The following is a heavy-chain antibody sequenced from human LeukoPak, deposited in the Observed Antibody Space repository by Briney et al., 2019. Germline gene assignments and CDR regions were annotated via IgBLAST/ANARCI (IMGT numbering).Heavy chain of an antibody. V-gene: IGHV3-21*01. D-gene: IGHD1-26*01. J-gene: IGHJ4*02. Sequence: MSGGSLSLFCGASGFPFNCYSMNWVRQAPGRGLEWVSSISISSSYIYYADSVKGRFNISRDNAKNSLYLQMNSLRAEDTAVYYCARSYYFDYWGQGTLVTVSS. CDR3: ARSYYFDY. CDR1: GFPFNCYS. CDR2: ISISSSYI.